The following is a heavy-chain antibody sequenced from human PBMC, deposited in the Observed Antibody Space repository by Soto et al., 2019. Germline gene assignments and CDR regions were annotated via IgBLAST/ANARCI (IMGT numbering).Heavy chain of an antibody. D-gene: IGHD7-27*01. V-gene: IGHV4-31*03. CDR2: IYYSGST. CDR3: PRGENWDRGAFDI. CDR1: GGSISSGGYY. J-gene: IGHJ3*02. Sequence: QVQLQESGPGLVKPSQTLSLTCTVSGGSISSGGYYWSWIRQHPGKGLEWIGYIYYSGSTYYNQSLKSRVTISVDTSKNQCSLKRSSVTAADTAVYYCPRGENWDRGAFDIWGQGTMVTVSS.